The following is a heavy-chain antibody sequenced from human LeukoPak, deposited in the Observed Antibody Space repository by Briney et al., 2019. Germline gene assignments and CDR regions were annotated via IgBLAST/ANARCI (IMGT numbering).Heavy chain of an antibody. J-gene: IGHJ4*02. CDR3: AKGSSSWYPAPSYFDY. V-gene: IGHV3-9*03. CDR2: ISWNSENI. Sequence: GRSLRLSCAASGFTFDDYAMHWVRQAPGKGLEWFSGISWNSENIGYADSVKGRFTISRDNAKNSLYMQMNSLRAEDMAFYYCAKGSSSWYPAPSYFDYWGQGSLVTVSS. CDR1: GFTFDDYA. D-gene: IGHD6-13*01.